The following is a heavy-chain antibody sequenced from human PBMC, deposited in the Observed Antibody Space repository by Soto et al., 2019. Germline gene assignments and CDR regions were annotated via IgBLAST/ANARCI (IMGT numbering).Heavy chain of an antibody. Sequence: PGGSLRLSCAASGFTFSRYAMNWVRQAPGKGLEWVSTLSGSGSGSYYQDSLRGRFTISRDNSKNTLYLQMNNLRAEDTAVYYCAKGIILLWFGELFKYYGMDVWGQGTTVTVSS. CDR1: GFTFSRYA. CDR3: AKGIILLWFGELFKYYGMDV. D-gene: IGHD3-10*01. J-gene: IGHJ6*02. CDR2: LSGSGSGS. V-gene: IGHV3-23*01.